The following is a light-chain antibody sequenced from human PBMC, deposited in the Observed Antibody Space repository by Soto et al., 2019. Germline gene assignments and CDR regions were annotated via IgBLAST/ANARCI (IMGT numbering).Light chain of an antibody. CDR2: QAS. V-gene: IGKV1-5*03. Sequence: DIQMTQSPSALSASVGDRVTITCRASQSISSWLAWYQQKPGKAPKLLIYQASSLGTGVPSRFSGSGSGTEFTLTISSLQPDDCATYYCQQYKSYSRTFGQGTKVEIK. CDR3: QQYKSYSRT. CDR1: QSISSW. J-gene: IGKJ1*01.